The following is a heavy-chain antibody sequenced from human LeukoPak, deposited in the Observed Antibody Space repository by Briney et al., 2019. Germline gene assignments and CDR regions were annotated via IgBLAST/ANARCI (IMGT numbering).Heavy chain of an antibody. CDR1: GFPFSSYG. V-gene: IGHV3-33*01. Sequence: GGSLRLSCVASGFPFSSYGMHWVRQAPGKGLEWVAVIWSVGGAEYYADSVKGRFTISRDNSKNMLFLQMNSLRAEDTAVYYCVGTGSLCSNGWDFNYWGQGTLVTVSS. J-gene: IGHJ4*02. CDR3: VGTGSLCSNGWDFNY. CDR2: IWSVGGAE. D-gene: IGHD6-19*01.